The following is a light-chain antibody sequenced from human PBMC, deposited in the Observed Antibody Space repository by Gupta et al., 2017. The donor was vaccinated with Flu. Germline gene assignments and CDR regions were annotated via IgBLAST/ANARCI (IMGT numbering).Light chain of an antibody. CDR2: KAS. Sequence: DIQLTQSPSTLSASVGDRVTITCRASQSISSWLVWYQQKPGKAPKLLIYKASSLESGVPSRFSGSGSGTEFTRTISSLQPDDFATYYCQQYNSYSRTFGQGTKVEIK. J-gene: IGKJ1*01. CDR1: QSISSW. CDR3: QQYNSYSRT. V-gene: IGKV1-5*03.